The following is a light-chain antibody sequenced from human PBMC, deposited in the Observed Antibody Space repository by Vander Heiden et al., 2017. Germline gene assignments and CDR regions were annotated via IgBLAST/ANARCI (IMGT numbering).Light chain of an antibody. J-gene: IGLJ3*02. Sequence: QAVVTQEPSVTVSTGGTVTLPCGSSTGAVTFGHYPYWFQQRPGQAPRTLIYEISNKHSWTPARFSGSLLGDKAALTLSGAQPEDEADYYCLLSYNGVRVFGGGTKLTVL. CDR1: TGAVTFGHY. V-gene: IGLV7-46*01. CDR2: EIS. CDR3: LLSYNGVRV.